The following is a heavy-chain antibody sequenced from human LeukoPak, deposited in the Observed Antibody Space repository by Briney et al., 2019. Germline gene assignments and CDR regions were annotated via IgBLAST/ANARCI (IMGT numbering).Heavy chain of an antibody. D-gene: IGHD2-2*01. CDR3: AREGHQLPYFDY. CDR2: ISGSGGST. J-gene: IGHJ4*02. V-gene: IGHV3-23*01. CDR1: GFTFSSYA. Sequence: GGSLRLSCAASGFTFSSYAMSWVRQAPGKGLEWVSAISGSGGSTYYADSVKGRFTNSRDNSKNTLYLQMNSLGAEDTAVYYCAREGHQLPYFDYWGQGTLVTVSS.